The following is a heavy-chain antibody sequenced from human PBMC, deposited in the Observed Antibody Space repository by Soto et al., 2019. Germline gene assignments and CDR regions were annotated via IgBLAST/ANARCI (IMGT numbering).Heavy chain of an antibody. CDR2: IWYDETKK. Sequence: GGSLRLSCAASGFTFSRYGMHWVRQAPGKGLEWVAVIWYDETKKYYADSVKGRITISRDNTKNTLYLQMNSLRAEDTAVYYCARGAERAEDYYYGLDVWGQGTTVTVSS. V-gene: IGHV3-33*01. CDR1: GFTFSRYG. J-gene: IGHJ6*02. CDR3: ARGAERAEDYYYGLDV.